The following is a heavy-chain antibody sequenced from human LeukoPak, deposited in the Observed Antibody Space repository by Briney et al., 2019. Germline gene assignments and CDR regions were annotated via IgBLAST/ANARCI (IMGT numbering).Heavy chain of an antibody. V-gene: IGHV3-66*01. J-gene: IGHJ3*01. CDR1: GFSVSVNY. CDR3: ARAVASTRNGLDV. Sequence: PGGSLTLSCAASGFSVSVNYMSWVRQPPEGGREWVSVIYSCGDTYYPDSVKARFTISRDNAKDTVYLQMNSLRPEDTAVYFCARAVASTRNGLDVWGQGTRVTVSS. D-gene: IGHD6-19*01. CDR2: IYSCGDT.